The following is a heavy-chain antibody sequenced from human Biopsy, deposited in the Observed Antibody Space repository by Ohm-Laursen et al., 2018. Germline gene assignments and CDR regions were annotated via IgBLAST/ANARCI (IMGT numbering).Heavy chain of an antibody. D-gene: IGHD4-17*01. CDR2: INPSGSTT. CDR1: GYSFTSFY. J-gene: IGHJ4*02. Sequence: ASVKVSCKASGYSFTSFYMHWVRQAPGQGLEWMGMINPSGSTTSYPQIFQVRVTMTRDTSKSTVYMELSSLRSADTAVYFCARNTGRYGDLYYFDYWGQGTLVTVSS. V-gene: IGHV1-46*01. CDR3: ARNTGRYGDLYYFDY.